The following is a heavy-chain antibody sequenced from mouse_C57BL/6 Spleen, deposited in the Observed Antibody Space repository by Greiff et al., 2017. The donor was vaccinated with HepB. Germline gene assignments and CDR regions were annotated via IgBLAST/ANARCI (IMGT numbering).Heavy chain of an antibody. CDR3: ARGDDYDVRFAY. D-gene: IGHD2-4*01. J-gene: IGHJ3*01. CDR1: GYAFSSSW. V-gene: IGHV1-82*01. Sequence: QVQLKESGPELVKPGASVKISCKASGYAFSSSWMNWVKQRPGKGLEWIGRIYPGDGDTNYNGKFKGKATLTADKSSSTAYMQLSSLTSEDSAVYFCARGDDYDVRFAYWGQGTLVTVSA. CDR2: IYPGDGDT.